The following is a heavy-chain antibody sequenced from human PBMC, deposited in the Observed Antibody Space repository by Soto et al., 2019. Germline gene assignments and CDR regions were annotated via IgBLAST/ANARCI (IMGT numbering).Heavy chain of an antibody. V-gene: IGHV4-39*01. D-gene: IGHD5-12*01. J-gene: IGHJ4*02. CDR1: GGSISSSSYY. CDR3: ATHAIKSGYDY. CDR2: IYYSGST. Sequence: PSETLSLTCTVSGGSISSSSYYWGWIRQPPGKGLEWIGSIYYSGSTYYNPSLKSRVTISVDTSKNQFSLKLSSVTAADTAVYYCATHAIKSGYDYWGQGTLVTVSS.